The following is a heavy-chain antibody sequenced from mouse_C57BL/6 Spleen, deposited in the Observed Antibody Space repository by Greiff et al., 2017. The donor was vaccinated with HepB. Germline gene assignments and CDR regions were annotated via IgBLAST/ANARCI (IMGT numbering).Heavy chain of an antibody. CDR1: GYTFTDYY. V-gene: IGHV1-26*01. J-gene: IGHJ2*01. CDR3: AKYYGSRYYFDY. D-gene: IGHD1-1*01. CDR2: INPNNGGT. Sequence: EVMLQQSGPELVKPGASVKISCKASGYTFTDYYMNWVKQSHGKSLEWIGDINPNNGGTSYNQKLKGKATLTVDKSSSTAYMELRSLTSEDSAVYYCAKYYGSRYYFDYWGQGTTLTVSS.